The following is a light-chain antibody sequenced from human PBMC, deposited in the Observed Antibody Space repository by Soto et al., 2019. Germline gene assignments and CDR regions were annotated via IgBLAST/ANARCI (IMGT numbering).Light chain of an antibody. Sequence: DIQITQSSSTPSASVGDRVTITCRASQSISSWLAWYQQKPGKAPKLLIYDASSLESGVPSRFSGSGSGTEFTLTISSLQPDDFATYYCQQYNSYSTFGQGTKVDI. V-gene: IGKV1-5*01. CDR3: QQYNSYST. CDR2: DAS. CDR1: QSISSW. J-gene: IGKJ1*01.